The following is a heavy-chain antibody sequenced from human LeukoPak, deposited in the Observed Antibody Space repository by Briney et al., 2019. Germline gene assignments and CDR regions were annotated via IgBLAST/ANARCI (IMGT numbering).Heavy chain of an antibody. Sequence: GGSLRLSCAASGFTFSDYYMSWIRQAPGKGLEWVSYISSSGSTIYYADSVKGRFTVSRDNAKNSLYLQMNSLRAEDTAVYYCARDLPYDYVWGSYRQYGMDVWGQGTTVTVSS. CDR3: ARDLPYDYVWGSYRQYGMDV. CDR1: GFTFSDYY. D-gene: IGHD3-16*02. V-gene: IGHV3-11*01. J-gene: IGHJ6*02. CDR2: ISSSGSTI.